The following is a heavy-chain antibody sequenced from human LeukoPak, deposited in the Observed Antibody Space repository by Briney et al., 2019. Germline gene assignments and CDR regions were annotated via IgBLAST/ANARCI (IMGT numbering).Heavy chain of an antibody. CDR1: GGSFSGYY. CDR3: ASGYCSGGSCYSGPYYFDY. V-gene: IGHV4-34*01. Sequence: PSETLSLTCAVYGGSFSGYYWSWIRQPPGKGLEWIGEINHSGSTNYNPSLKSRVTISVDTSKNQFSLKLSSVTAADTAVYYCASGYCSGGSCYSGPYYFDYWGQGTLVTVSS. CDR2: INHSGST. J-gene: IGHJ4*02. D-gene: IGHD2-15*01.